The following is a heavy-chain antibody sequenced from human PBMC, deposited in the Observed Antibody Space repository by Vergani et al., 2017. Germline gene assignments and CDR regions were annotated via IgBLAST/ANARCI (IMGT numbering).Heavy chain of an antibody. CDR1: GFTFSSYS. CDR2: ISSSSSTI. CDR3: TRVDWNYHYYYYYYMDV. Sequence: EVQLVESGGGLVQPGGSLRLSCAASGFTFSSYSMNWVRQAPGKGLEWVSYISSSSSTIYYADSVKGRFTISRDNAKNSLYLQMNSLRDEDTAVYYCTRVDWNYHYYYYYYMDVWGKGTTVTVSS. V-gene: IGHV3-48*02. D-gene: IGHD1-7*01. J-gene: IGHJ6*03.